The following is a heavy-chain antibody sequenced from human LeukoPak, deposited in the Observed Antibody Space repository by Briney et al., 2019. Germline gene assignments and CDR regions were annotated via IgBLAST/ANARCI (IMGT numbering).Heavy chain of an antibody. Sequence: GGSLRLSCAASGFTFSSYAMHWVRQAPGKGLEWVAVISYDGSNKYYADSVKGRFTISRDNSKNTLYLQMNSLRAEDTAVYYCAKIFPSKDAFDIWGQGTMVTVSS. CDR3: AKIFPSKDAFDI. V-gene: IGHV3-30-3*02. CDR1: GFTFSSYA. CDR2: ISYDGSNK. J-gene: IGHJ3*02.